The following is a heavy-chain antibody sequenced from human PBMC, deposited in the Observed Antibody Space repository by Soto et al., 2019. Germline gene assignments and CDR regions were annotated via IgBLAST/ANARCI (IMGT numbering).Heavy chain of an antibody. CDR2: IYPGDSDI. J-gene: IGHJ4*02. V-gene: IGHV5-51*01. D-gene: IGHD3-16*01. CDR3: ARLNSKGEQLRVVY. Sequence: GESLKISCQASGYSFTDYWIGWVRQMPGKGLEWMGIIYPGDSDIRYSPSFQGQVTISADKSISTAYLQWSSLKASDTAMYYCARLNSKGEQLRVVYWDQGILVTVSS. CDR1: GYSFTDYW.